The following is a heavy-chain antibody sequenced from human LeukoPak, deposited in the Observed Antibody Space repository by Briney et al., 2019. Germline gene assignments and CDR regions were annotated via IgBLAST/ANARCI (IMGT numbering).Heavy chain of an antibody. D-gene: IGHD4-17*01. Sequence: GRSLRLSCAASGFTFSSYGMHWVRQAPGKGLEWVAVISYDGSNKYYADSVKGRFTISRDNSKNTLYLQMNSLRAEDTAVYYCAKVGMITVTSDAFDIWGQGTMVTVSS. CDR2: ISYDGSNK. J-gene: IGHJ3*02. CDR3: AKVGMITVTSDAFDI. CDR1: GFTFSSYG. V-gene: IGHV3-30*18.